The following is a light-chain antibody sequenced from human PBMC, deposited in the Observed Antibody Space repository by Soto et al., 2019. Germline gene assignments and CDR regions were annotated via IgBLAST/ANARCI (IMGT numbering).Light chain of an antibody. V-gene: IGKV4-1*01. Sequence: DIVMTQSPDSLAVSLGERATINCKSSQSLLDTSNNKNYLVWYQQKPGQPPKLLIYWASTRESGVPDRFSGSGSGTDFTLTISSLQADDVAVYYCQQNENIPRTFGQGTKVEIK. CDR3: QQNENIPRT. J-gene: IGKJ1*01. CDR2: WAS. CDR1: QSLLDTSNNKNY.